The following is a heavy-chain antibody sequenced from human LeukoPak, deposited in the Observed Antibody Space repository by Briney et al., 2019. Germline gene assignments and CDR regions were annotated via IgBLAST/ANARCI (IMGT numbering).Heavy chain of an antibody. CDR3: ARHGVVVRSDAFDI. CDR1: GYSFTSYW. V-gene: IGHV5-51*01. D-gene: IGHD2-21*01. Sequence: GEPLKISCKGCGYSFTSYWIGGVRPMPGKGVEWMALISPGDSDTRYSPSFQGQVTISADKSISTAYLQWSSLKASDTAMYCCARHGVVVRSDAFDIWGQRTMVTVSS. CDR2: ISPGDSDT. J-gene: IGHJ3*02.